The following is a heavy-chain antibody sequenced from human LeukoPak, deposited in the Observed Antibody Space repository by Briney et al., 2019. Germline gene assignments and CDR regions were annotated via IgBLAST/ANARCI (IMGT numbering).Heavy chain of an antibody. Sequence: ASVKVSCKASGYTFTGYYMHWVRQAPGQGLEWMGWINPNSGGTNYAQKFQGRVTMTRDTSISTAYMELSRLRSDDTAVYYCASDITYSSSSDNWFDPWGQGTLVTVSS. J-gene: IGHJ5*02. CDR2: INPNSGGT. V-gene: IGHV1-2*02. CDR1: GYTFTGYY. D-gene: IGHD6-6*01. CDR3: ASDITYSSSSDNWFDP.